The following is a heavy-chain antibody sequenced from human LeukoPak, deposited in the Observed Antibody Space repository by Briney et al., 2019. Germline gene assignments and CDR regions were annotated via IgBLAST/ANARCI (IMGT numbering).Heavy chain of an antibody. V-gene: IGHV5-51*01. CDR1: GYSFTSYW. CDR2: IYPGDSDT. J-gene: IGHJ4*02. Sequence: GESLKISCKGSGYSFTSYWIGWVRQMPGKGLEWMGIIYPGDSDTRYSPSFQGQVTISADKSISTAYLQWSSLKASDTAMYYCARSRVEGIAVAGLDYWGQGTLVTVSS. CDR3: ARSRVEGIAVAGLDY. D-gene: IGHD6-19*01.